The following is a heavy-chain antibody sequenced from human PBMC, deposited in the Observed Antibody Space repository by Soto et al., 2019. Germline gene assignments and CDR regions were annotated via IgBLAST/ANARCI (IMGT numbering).Heavy chain of an antibody. J-gene: IGHJ1*01. CDR3: AGGAMAGNEVPGD. Sequence: EGQLVESGGGLVQPGGSLRLSCQVTGFTFRSYWMTWVSRAPGKGREWVANINLDGSEKYYVDAVKGRFTISRDKAKNSVNLDLRDLRANDTAVYYCAGGAMAGNEVPGDWGQGTLVTVSS. V-gene: IGHV3-7*05. CDR2: INLDGSEK. D-gene: IGHD1-1*01. CDR1: GFTFRSYW.